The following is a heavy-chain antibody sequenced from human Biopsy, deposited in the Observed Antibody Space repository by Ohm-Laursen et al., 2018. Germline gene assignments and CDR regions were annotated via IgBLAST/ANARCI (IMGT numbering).Heavy chain of an antibody. J-gene: IGHJ4*02. V-gene: IGHV1-18*01. CDR1: GYTFISYG. CDR3: AHDGMKFLKWTGDFFKS. CDR2: INPYNDDT. Sequence: ASVKVSCKASGYTFISYGISWVRQAPGQGLEWMGWINPYNDDTHYAQKVQGRVTMTTDTSTNTAYMELRSLKSDDTALYYCAHDGMKFLKWTGDFFKSWGQGTLVTVSS. D-gene: IGHD3-3*01.